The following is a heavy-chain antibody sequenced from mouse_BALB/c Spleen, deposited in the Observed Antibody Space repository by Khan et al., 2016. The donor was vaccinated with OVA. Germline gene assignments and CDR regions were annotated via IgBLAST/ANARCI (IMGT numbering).Heavy chain of an antibody. D-gene: IGHD1-1*01. CDR1: GYTFINYW. V-gene: IGHV1-7*01. Sequence: VQLQQSGAELAKPGASVKMSCKASGYTFINYWILWIKQRPGQGLEWIGYINPSTGYTEYNPNFNDKATLTAAKSSSTAYMQLSSLTSEDSTDYYCARRGLRWDFDYWGQGTTLTVSS. J-gene: IGHJ2*01. CDR2: INPSTGYT. CDR3: ARRGLRWDFDY.